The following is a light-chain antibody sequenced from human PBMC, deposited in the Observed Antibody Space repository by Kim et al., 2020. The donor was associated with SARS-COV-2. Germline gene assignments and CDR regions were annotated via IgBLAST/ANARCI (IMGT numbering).Light chain of an antibody. V-gene: IGLV3-19*01. CDR3: NSRAISGKVV. CDR2: GKN. CDR1: SLRTYY. Sequence: SSELTQDPAVSVALGQTVRITCQGDSLRTYYASWYQQKPGQAPVLVIYGKNNRPSGIPDRFSGSSSGNTASLTITGAQAEDEADYYCNSRAISGKVVFGG. J-gene: IGLJ2*01.